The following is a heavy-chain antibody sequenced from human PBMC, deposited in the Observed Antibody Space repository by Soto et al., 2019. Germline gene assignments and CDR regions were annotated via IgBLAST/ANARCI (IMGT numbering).Heavy chain of an antibody. CDR1: GFTFSSYG. Sequence: SLRLSCAASGFTFSSYGMHWVRKAPGKGLEWVAVISYDGSNKYYADSVKGRFTISRDNSKNTLYLQMNRLRAEDTAVYYCLRDPRREIGRGDGCYGLDFWGQGTTVTVSS. V-gene: IGHV3-30-3*01. J-gene: IGHJ6*02. CDR3: LRDPRREIGRGDGCYGLDF. CDR2: ISYDGSNK. D-gene: IGHD6-19*01.